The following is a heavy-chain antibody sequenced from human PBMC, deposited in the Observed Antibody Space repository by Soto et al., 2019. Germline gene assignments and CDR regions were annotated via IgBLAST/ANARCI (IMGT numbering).Heavy chain of an antibody. J-gene: IGHJ4*02. Sequence: QVQLQESGPGLVKPSQTLSLTCTVSGGSISSGGYYWSWIRQHPGKGLEWIGYIYYSGSTYYNPSLKSRVTISVDTSKNQFSLKLSSVTAADTAVYYCAKYYDSSGYKYRAGDYFDYWGQGTLFTVSS. CDR2: IYYSGST. CDR3: AKYYDSSGYKYRAGDYFDY. V-gene: IGHV4-31*03. CDR1: GGSISSGGYY. D-gene: IGHD3-22*01.